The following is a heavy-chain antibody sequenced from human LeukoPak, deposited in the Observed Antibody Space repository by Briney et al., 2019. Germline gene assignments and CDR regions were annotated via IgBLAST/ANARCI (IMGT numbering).Heavy chain of an antibody. D-gene: IGHD2-8*02. CDR2: IYSGGST. CDR3: ARDTGGWPTNYYIDV. J-gene: IGHJ6*03. Sequence: GGSLRLSCAASGFTVSSNYMSWVRQAPGKGLEWVSVIYSGGSTYYADSVKGRFTISRDNSKNTLYLQMNSLRAEDTAVYYCARDTGGWPTNYYIDVWGKGTTVTVSS. CDR1: GFTVSSNY. V-gene: IGHV3-66*01.